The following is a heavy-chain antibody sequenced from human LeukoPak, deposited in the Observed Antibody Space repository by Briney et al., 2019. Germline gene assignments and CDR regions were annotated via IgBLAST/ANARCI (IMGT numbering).Heavy chain of an antibody. D-gene: IGHD6-19*01. CDR1: GDTFTSYA. V-gene: IGHV1-3*01. CDR3: ARDPPDKYSSGWYGWYFDL. CDR2: INAGNGNT. J-gene: IGHJ2*01. Sequence: ASVRVSCKASGDTFTSYAMHWGRQAPGQRLEWMGWINAGNGNTKYSQKFQGRVTITRDTSASTAYMELSSLRSEDTAVYYCARDPPDKYSSGWYGWYFDLWGRGTLVTVSS.